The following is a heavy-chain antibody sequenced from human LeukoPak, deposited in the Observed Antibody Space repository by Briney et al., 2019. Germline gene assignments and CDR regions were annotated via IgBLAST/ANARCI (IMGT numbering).Heavy chain of an antibody. CDR2: IIPIFGTA. V-gene: IGHV1-46*01. J-gene: IGHJ6*02. CDR1: GYTFTSYY. D-gene: IGHD6-13*01. Sequence: ASVKVSCKASGYTFTSYYMHWVRQAPGQGLEWMGGIIPIFGTANYAQKFQGRVTITRDTSASTAYMELSSLRSEDTAVYYCARDVFSSSKIGYYGMDVWGQGTTVTVSS. CDR3: ARDVFSSSKIGYYGMDV.